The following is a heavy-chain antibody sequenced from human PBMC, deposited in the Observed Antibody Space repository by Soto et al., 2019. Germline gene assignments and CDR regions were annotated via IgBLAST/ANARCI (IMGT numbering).Heavy chain of an antibody. V-gene: IGHV3-21*01. D-gene: IGHD3-22*01. Sequence: PGGSLRLSCAASGFTFSSYNMNWGRQAPGKGLEWVSSISSSSSYIYYADSVKGRFTISRDNAKNSLYLQMSSLRAEDTAVYYCARVHYYDSSAYYLWGQGTLVTVSS. CDR2: ISSSSSYI. J-gene: IGHJ4*02. CDR3: ARVHYYDSSAYYL. CDR1: GFTFSSYN.